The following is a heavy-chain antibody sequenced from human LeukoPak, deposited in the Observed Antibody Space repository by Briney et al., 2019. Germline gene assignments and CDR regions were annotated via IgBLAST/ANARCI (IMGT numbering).Heavy chain of an antibody. D-gene: IGHD6-13*01. CDR2: ISYDGSNE. CDR1: GFTYSSYG. Sequence: GGSLRLSCAASGFTYSSYGMHWVRQAPGRGLEWVAVISYDGSNEYYADSVRGRFTISRDNSKNTLYLQMNSLRTEDTAVYYCARKQPGGIAAPGDYWGQGTLVTVSS. J-gene: IGHJ4*02. CDR3: ARKQPGGIAAPGDY. V-gene: IGHV3-30*03.